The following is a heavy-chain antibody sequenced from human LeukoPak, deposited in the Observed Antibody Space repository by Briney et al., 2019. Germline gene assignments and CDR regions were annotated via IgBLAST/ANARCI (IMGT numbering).Heavy chain of an antibody. D-gene: IGHD6-13*01. CDR2: IYYSGTT. Sequence: ASETLSLTCTVYGGSISSYYWSWIRQPPGKGLEWIGYIYYSGTTNYNPSLKSRVTISVDTSKNQFSLKLSSVTAADTAVYYCARGVYIAAAQYGYWGQGTLVTVSS. J-gene: IGHJ4*02. V-gene: IGHV4-59*01. CDR1: GGSISSYY. CDR3: ARGVYIAAAQYGY.